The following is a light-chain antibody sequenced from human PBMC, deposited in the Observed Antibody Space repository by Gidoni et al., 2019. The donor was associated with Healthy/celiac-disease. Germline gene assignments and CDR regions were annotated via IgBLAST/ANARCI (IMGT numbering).Light chain of an antibody. CDR2: AAS. Sequence: IQLTHPPSSLSASVGDRVTITCRASQSISSYLNWYQQKPGKAPKLLIYAASSLQSGVPSRFSGSGSGTDFTLTISSLRPEDFATYYCQQSYSTPRTFGQGTKLEIK. CDR1: QSISSY. CDR3: QQSYSTPRT. V-gene: IGKV1-39*01. J-gene: IGKJ2*02.